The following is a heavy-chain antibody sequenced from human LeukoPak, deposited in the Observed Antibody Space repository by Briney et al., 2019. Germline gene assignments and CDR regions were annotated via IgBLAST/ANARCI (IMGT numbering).Heavy chain of an antibody. CDR1: GFTFSSYA. J-gene: IGHJ4*02. Sequence: GGSLRLSCAASGFTFSSYAMHWVRQAPGKGLEWVAVTSYDGSNKYYADSVKGRFTISRDNSKNTLYLQMNSLRAEDTAVYYCARGLRFLEWLSLASHFDYWGQGTLVTVSS. V-gene: IGHV3-30-3*01. D-gene: IGHD3-3*01. CDR3: ARGLRFLEWLSLASHFDY. CDR2: TSYDGSNK.